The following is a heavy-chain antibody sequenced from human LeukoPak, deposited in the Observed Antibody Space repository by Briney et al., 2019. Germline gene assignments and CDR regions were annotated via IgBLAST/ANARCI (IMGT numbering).Heavy chain of an antibody. Sequence: SQTLSLTCTVSGGSISSGSYYWSWIRQPAGKGLEWIGYIYYSGSTYYNPSLKSRVTISVDRSKNQFSLKLSSVTAADTAVYYCAREGQLLLEGIDPWGQGTLVTVSS. CDR3: AREGQLLLEGIDP. CDR2: IYYSGST. CDR1: GGSISSGSYY. D-gene: IGHD2-2*01. V-gene: IGHV4-61*09. J-gene: IGHJ5*02.